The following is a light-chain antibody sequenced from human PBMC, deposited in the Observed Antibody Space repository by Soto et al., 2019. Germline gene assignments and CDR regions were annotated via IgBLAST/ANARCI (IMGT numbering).Light chain of an antibody. V-gene: IGKV3-15*01. CDR1: QSVSSN. Sequence: EIVMTQSPATLSVSPGERATLSCRASQSVSSNLAWYQQKPGQAPRLLIYGASTRATGIPARFSGSGSRTDFTLTISSLQSEDLAVYYCQQYNNWPPFTFGPGTKVDIK. J-gene: IGKJ3*01. CDR3: QQYNNWPPFT. CDR2: GAS.